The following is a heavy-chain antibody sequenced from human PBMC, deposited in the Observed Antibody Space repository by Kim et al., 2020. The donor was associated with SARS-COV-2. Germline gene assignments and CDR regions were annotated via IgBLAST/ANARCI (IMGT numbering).Heavy chain of an antibody. J-gene: IGHJ5*02. Sequence: SVKVSCKASGCTFISSSLTWVRQAPGQGLEWIGGILSVYGTTKFAQKFQGRVTITADESTRTAYMELSSLTSGDTAVYYCARDPYGSGPWGPGTLVTVSS. V-gene: IGHV1-69*13. CDR1: GCTFISSS. CDR3: ARDPYGSGP. CDR2: ILSVYGTT. D-gene: IGHD3-10*01.